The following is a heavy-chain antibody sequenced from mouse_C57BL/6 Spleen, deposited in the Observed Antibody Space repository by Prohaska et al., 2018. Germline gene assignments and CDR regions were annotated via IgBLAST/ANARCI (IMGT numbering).Heavy chain of an antibody. CDR3: TTNYGSSPDY. Sequence: EVQLQQSGAELVRPGASVKLSCTASGFNIKDDYMHWVKQRPEQGLEWIGWIDPEKGDTEYASKFQGKATITADTSSNTAYLQLSSLTSEDTAVYYCTTNYGSSPDYWGQGTTLTVSS. V-gene: IGHV14-4*01. J-gene: IGHJ2*01. D-gene: IGHD1-1*01. CDR1: GFNIKDDY. CDR2: IDPEKGDT.